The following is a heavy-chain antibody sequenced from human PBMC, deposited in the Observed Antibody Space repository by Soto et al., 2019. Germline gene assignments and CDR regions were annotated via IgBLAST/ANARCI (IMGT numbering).Heavy chain of an antibody. CDR3: ARDGRGPSYGPRGDY. J-gene: IGHJ4*02. D-gene: IGHD5-18*01. CDR2: ITVYNGNT. CDR1: GYTFTTYD. Sequence: QVQLVQSGSEVKKPGASVKVSCKASGYTFTTYDITWVRQAPGQGLEWMGWITVYNGNTDYAQKFQGRVTMTTDTSTSTAYMELKSLKSDDTAVYYCARDGRGPSYGPRGDYWGQGTLVSVSS. V-gene: IGHV1-18*04.